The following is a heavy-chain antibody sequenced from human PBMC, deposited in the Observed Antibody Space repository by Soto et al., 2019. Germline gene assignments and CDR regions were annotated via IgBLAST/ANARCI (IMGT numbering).Heavy chain of an antibody. V-gene: IGHV4-59*08. CDR1: GGSISSYY. D-gene: IGHD3-9*01. CDR3: AFDPQAASGAVFDF. Sequence: SETLSLTCTVSGGSISSYYWSWIRQPPGKGLEWIGYIYYSGSTNYNPSLKSRVTISLDTSKNQFSLYLSSVTAADTAVYYCAFDPQAASGAVFDFWTRGPLVIVSA. J-gene: IGHJ4*02. CDR2: IYYSGST.